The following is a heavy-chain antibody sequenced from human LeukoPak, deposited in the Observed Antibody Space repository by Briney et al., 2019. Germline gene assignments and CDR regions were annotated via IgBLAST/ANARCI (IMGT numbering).Heavy chain of an antibody. V-gene: IGHV3-48*01. D-gene: IGHD2-15*01. CDR2: IGSSGSPI. CDR3: ATAYGSQ. CDR1: GFTFSTHS. Sequence: GGSLRLSCAASGFTFSTHSMNWVRRAPGKVLEWLSNIGSSGSPISYADSVKGRFTISRDNAKNSLYLQMNSLRAEDTAVYYCATAYGSQWGQGTLVTVSS. J-gene: IGHJ4*02.